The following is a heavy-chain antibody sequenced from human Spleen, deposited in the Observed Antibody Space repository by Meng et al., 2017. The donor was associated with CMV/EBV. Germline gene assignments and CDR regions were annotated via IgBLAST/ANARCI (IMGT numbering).Heavy chain of an antibody. CDR2: IDSSGST. J-gene: IGHJ4*02. V-gene: IGHV4-34*01. D-gene: IGHD3-22*01. CDR3: AREFLHSGGYYAFDY. Sequence: VYEASFSGYYLSWIRQSPGEGRGWIGEIDSSGSTHYIPSLRRLLTISLDTSSKQVSLRLTSVTAADTAVYYCAREFLHSGGYYAFDYWGQGALVTVSS. CDR1: EASFSGYY.